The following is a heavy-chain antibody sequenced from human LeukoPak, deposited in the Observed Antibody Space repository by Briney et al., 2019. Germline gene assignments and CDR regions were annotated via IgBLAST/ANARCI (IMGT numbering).Heavy chain of an antibody. D-gene: IGHD3-10*01. CDR1: GFSFSSYW. Sequence: PGGSLRLSCEGSGFSFSSYWMTWVRQLPGKVPEWVANIRQDESERYFADSVKGRFTISRDNAKKSVYLHMSSLRAEDTALYYCARLSAYYYGSYFYYYMDVWGKGTTVTVSS. CDR2: IRQDESER. CDR3: ARLSAYYYGSYFYYYMDV. J-gene: IGHJ6*03. V-gene: IGHV3-7*01.